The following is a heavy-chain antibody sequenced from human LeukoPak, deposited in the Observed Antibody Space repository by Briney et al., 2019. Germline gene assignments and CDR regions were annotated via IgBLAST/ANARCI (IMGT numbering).Heavy chain of an antibody. CDR3: ATIKRGNIFVFFDF. Sequence: SETLSLTCTVSRGSISSHYWSWVRQPPGKGLEWIGYVLDNVRTKDNPSLNSRFTLSADTSKNQFSLRLTSVTAADTAVYYCATIKRGNIFVFFDFWGQGILVTVSS. D-gene: IGHD5-18*01. CDR2: VLDNVRT. J-gene: IGHJ4*02. CDR1: RGSISSHY. V-gene: IGHV4-59*11.